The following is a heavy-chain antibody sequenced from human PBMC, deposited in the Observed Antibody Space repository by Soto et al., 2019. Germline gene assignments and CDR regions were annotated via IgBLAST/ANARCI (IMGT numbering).Heavy chain of an antibody. D-gene: IGHD6-19*01. Sequence: GGSLRLSCAASGFTFSSYSMNWVRQAPGKGLEWVSYISSSSSTIYYADSVKGRFTISRDNTKNSLYLQMNSLRAEDTAVYYCARKQWLDAFDIWGQGTMVTVSS. CDR1: GFTFSSYS. J-gene: IGHJ3*02. V-gene: IGHV3-48*01. CDR2: ISSSSSTI. CDR3: ARKQWLDAFDI.